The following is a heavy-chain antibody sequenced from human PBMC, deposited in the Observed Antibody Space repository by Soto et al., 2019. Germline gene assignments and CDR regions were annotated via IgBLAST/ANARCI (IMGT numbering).Heavy chain of an antibody. CDR1: GFKFDDYS. CDR2: ISWDGSRT. CDR3: AAADYGDYPNWFDP. J-gene: IGHJ5*02. D-gene: IGHD4-17*01. Sequence: GGSLRLSCAASGFKFDDYSMHWVRQTPAKRLEWVSLISWDGSRTNYADSVRGRFTISRDSSKNSLYLQMNSLRTEDTGMYYCAAADYGDYPNWFDPWGQGTLVTVSS. V-gene: IGHV3-43*01.